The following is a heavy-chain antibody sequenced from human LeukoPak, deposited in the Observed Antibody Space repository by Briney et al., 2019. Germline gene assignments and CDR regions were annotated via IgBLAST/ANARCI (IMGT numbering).Heavy chain of an antibody. CDR3: ARGNMVRGEDHYYYYYGMHV. J-gene: IGHJ6*02. CDR2: IIPIFGTA. CDR1: GGTFSSYA. Sequence: SVKVSCKASGGTFSSYAISWVRQAPGQGLEWMGGIIPIFGTANYAQKFQGRATITADESTSTAYMELSSLRSEDTAVYYCARGNMVRGEDHYYYYYGMHVWGQGTTVTVSS. V-gene: IGHV1-69*13. D-gene: IGHD3-10*01.